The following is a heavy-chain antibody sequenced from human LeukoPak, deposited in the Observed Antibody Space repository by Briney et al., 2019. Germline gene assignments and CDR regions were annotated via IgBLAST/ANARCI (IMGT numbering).Heavy chain of an antibody. CDR3: AKGPTYSSSWSHFDD. J-gene: IGHJ4*02. Sequence: GGSLRLSCAASGFTFDDYTMLWVRQAPGKGLEWVSLISWDGGTTYYADSVKGRFTISRDNSKNSLYLQMNSLRTEDTALYYCAKGPTYSSSWSHFDDWGQGTLVTVSS. V-gene: IGHV3-43*01. CDR1: GFTFDDYT. CDR2: ISWDGGTT. D-gene: IGHD6-13*01.